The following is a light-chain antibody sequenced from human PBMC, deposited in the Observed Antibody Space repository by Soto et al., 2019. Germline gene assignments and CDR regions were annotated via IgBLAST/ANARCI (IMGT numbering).Light chain of an antibody. CDR1: SSNIGNNY. Sequence: QSVLTQPPSVSAAPGQKVTISCSGSSSNIGNNYVSWYQQFPGTAPKLLIYENDRRPSGIPDRFSGSKSGTSATLGITGLQTGDEADYYCATWDSSLIVAGFGGGTKVTVL. CDR3: ATWDSSLIVAG. CDR2: END. V-gene: IGLV1-51*02. J-gene: IGLJ3*02.